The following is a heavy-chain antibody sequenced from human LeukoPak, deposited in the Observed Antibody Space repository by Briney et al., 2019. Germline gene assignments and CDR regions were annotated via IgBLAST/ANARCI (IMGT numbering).Heavy chain of an antibody. J-gene: IGHJ4*02. CDR2: IIPIFGTA. CDR3: ARIPRGQQLGQTDY. D-gene: IGHD6-13*01. CDR1: GGTFSSYA. V-gene: IGHV1-69*06. Sequence: ASVKVSCKASGGTFSSYAISWVRQAPGQGLEWMGGIIPIFGTANYAQKFQGRVTITADKSTSTAYMELSSLRSEDTAVYYCARIPRGQQLGQTDYWGQGTLVTVSS.